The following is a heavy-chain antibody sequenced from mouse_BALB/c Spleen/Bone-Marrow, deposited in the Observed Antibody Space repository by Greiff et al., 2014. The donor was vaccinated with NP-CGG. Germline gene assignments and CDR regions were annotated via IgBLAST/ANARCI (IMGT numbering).Heavy chain of an antibody. CDR2: IDPENGDT. V-gene: IGHV14-4*02. J-gene: IGHJ1*01. D-gene: IGHD2-14*01. CDR3: NRYDWYFDV. CDR1: GFNIKDYY. Sequence: EVQLQESGAELVRSGASVKLSCTASGFNIKDYYMHWVKRRPEQGLEWIGWIDPENGDTECAPKFQGKATMTADTSSNTAYLQLSSLTPEDTAVYYCNRYDWYFDVWGAGTTVTVSS.